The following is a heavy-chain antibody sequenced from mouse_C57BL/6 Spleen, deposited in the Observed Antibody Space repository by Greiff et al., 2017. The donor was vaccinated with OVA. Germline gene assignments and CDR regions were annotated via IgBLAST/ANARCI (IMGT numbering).Heavy chain of an antibody. D-gene: IGHD4-1*01. CDR3: ASLTGTSYAMDY. CDR1: GFSLTSYG. J-gene: IGHJ4*01. Sequence: VKLMESGPGLVQPSQSLSITCTVSGFSLTSYGVHWVRQSPGKGLEWLGVIWSGGSTDYNAAFISRLSISKDNSKSQVFFKMNSLQADDTAIYYCASLTGTSYAMDYWGQGTSVTVSS. CDR2: IWSGGST. V-gene: IGHV2-2*01.